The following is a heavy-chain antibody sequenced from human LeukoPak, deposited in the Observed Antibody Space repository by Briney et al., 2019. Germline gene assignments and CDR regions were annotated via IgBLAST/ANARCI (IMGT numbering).Heavy chain of an antibody. CDR2: ISGSGGNT. CDR1: GFTFSNYA. CDR3: ALWGYFDSSGRHF. Sequence: GALRLSCAASGFTFSNYAINWVRQAPGKGLEWVSSISGSGGNTYYADSVKGRFTISRDNSKNTLYLQMNSLRAEDTAVYYCALWGYFDSSGRHFWGQGTLVTVSS. V-gene: IGHV3-23*01. D-gene: IGHD3-22*01. J-gene: IGHJ4*02.